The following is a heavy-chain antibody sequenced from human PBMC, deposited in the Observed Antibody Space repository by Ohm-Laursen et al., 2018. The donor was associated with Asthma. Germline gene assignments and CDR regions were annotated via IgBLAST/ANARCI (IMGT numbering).Heavy chain of an antibody. CDR2: GGSYYDGGLK. CDR1: GFTFRSYA. V-gene: IGHV3-30-3*01. Sequence: LTLTFAASGFTFRSYAMHWVRQAPGKGLEWVAVGGSYYDGGLKYYADSVNGRFTVSRDDSKNTLYLQMNSLRPDDTAVYYCARDVMEWYLPAFDFWGQGTLVTVSS. J-gene: IGHJ4*02. CDR3: ARDVMEWYLPAFDF. D-gene: IGHD3-3*01.